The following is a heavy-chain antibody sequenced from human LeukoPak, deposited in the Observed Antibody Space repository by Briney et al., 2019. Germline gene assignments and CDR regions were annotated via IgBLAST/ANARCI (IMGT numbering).Heavy chain of an antibody. Sequence: ASVKVSCKNFGYTFPDHYIHRVRQAPGQGPEWVGWINPNSGGTNYAQKFQGRVTLTRDTSISTAYMELTRLRSDDTAVYSCARAYNWNPTRGFDPWGQGTLVTVSS. V-gene: IGHV1-2*02. J-gene: IGHJ5*02. CDR1: GYTFPDHY. CDR3: ARAYNWNPTRGFDP. CDR2: INPNSGGT. D-gene: IGHD1-20*01.